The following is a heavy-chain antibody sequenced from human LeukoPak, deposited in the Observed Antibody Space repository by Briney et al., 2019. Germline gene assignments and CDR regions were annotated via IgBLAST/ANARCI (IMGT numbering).Heavy chain of an antibody. Sequence: GGSLRLSCSGSGFIFYSFAIHWVRQAPGKGLGWGAAILKDGSNRYYADAVKGRLTISRDNGENTAQLEMTSLRVDDTAIYFCARVGRDWYDESTLNAFDIWGRGTVVTVSS. CDR3: ARVGRDWYDESTLNAFDI. V-gene: IGHV3-30*04. CDR2: ILKDGSNR. J-gene: IGHJ3*02. CDR1: GFIFYSFA. D-gene: IGHD6-19*01.